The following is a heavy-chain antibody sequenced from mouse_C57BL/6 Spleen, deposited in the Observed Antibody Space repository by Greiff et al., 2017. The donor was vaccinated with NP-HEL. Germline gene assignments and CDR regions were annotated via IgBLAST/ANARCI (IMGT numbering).Heavy chain of an antibody. CDR1: GYTFTGYW. J-gene: IGHJ4*01. Sequence: QVQLKQSGAELMKPGASVKLSCKATGYTFTGYWIEWVKQRPGHGLEWIGEILPGSGSTNYNEKFKGKATFTADTSSNTAYMQLSSLTTEDSAIYYCARSLLDYSNHYYAMDYWGQGTSVTVSS. CDR2: ILPGSGST. V-gene: IGHV1-9*01. D-gene: IGHD2-5*01. CDR3: ARSLLDYSNHYYAMDY.